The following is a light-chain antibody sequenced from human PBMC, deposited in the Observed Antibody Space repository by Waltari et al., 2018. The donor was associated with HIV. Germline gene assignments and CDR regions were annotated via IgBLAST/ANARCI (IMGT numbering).Light chain of an antibody. CDR2: GAA. V-gene: IGKV3-20*01. Sequence: GERATLSCRASQTITRDFLAWYQQKPGQAPRLLIYGAASRATGIPDRISGSGSGTDFTLTISRLEPEDSAVYYCQQYGRSPWTFGQGTQVQI. CDR3: QQYGRSPWT. J-gene: IGKJ1*01. CDR1: QTITRDF.